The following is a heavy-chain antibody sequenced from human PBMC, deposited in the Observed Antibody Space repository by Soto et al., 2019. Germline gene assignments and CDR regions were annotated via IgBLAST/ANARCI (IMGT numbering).Heavy chain of an antibody. J-gene: IGHJ6*02. D-gene: IGHD6-13*01. V-gene: IGHV3-23*01. CDR2: LSGSGANT. Sequence: EVQLLESGGGLVQPGGSLRLSCAASGFTFRNYAMSWVRQAPGKGLEWVSVLSGSGANTYYADSVKGRFTISRDNSKNTVYLHMNRLRAEDTAVYYCAKCSSWYVGDYGMEVWGQGTTVTVSS. CDR3: AKCSSWYVGDYGMEV. CDR1: GFTFRNYA.